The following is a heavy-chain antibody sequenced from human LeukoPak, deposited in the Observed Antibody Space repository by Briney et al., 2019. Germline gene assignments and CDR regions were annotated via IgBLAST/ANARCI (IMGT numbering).Heavy chain of an antibody. CDR1: GFTFSSYD. J-gene: IGHJ4*02. D-gene: IGHD3-3*01. Sequence: GGSLRLSCAASGFTFSSYDMHWVRQAPGKGLEWVAFIRSDGSNKYYADSVKGRFTVSRDNSKNTLYLQMNSLRAEDTAVYYCAKGAYYADWGQGTLVTVSS. CDR3: AKGAYYAD. V-gene: IGHV3-30*02. CDR2: IRSDGSNK.